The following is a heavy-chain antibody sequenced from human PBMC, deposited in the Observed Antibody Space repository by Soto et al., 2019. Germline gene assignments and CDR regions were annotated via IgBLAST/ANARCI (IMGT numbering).Heavy chain of an antibody. CDR1: GYTFTSYA. Sequence: ASVKVSCKASGYTFTSYAMHWVRQAPGQRLEWMGWINAGNGNTKYSQKFQGRVTMTRNTSISTAYMELSSLRSEDTAVYYCARSSGYYQHDAFDIWGQGAMVTVSS. D-gene: IGHD3-22*01. V-gene: IGHV1-3*01. CDR3: ARSSGYYQHDAFDI. J-gene: IGHJ3*02. CDR2: INAGNGNT.